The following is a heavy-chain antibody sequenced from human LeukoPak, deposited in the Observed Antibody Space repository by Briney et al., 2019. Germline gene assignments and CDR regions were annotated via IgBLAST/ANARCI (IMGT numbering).Heavy chain of an antibody. D-gene: IGHD3-3*01. CDR3: ARGRSITIFGVVIIGRYYFDY. CDR1: GYTCTSYN. CDR2: MNPNSGNT. Sequence: ASVKLSCKASGYTCTSYNINWVRQATGQGLEWMGWMNPNSGNTGYAQKFQGRVTMTRNTSISTAYMELSSLRSEDTAVYYCARGRSITIFGVVIIGRYYFDYWGQGTLVTVSS. J-gene: IGHJ4*02. V-gene: IGHV1-8*01.